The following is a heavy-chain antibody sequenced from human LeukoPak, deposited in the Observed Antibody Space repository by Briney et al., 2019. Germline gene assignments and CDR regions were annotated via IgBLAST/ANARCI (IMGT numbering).Heavy chain of an antibody. CDR1: GFTFSSYA. V-gene: IGHV3-23*01. CDR2: ISGSGGST. J-gene: IGHJ4*02. CDR3: AKDFTATYYYDSSGYFPLDY. Sequence: GGSLRLSCAASGFTFSSYAMSWLRQAPGKGLEWVSAISGSGGSTYYTDSVKGRFTISRDNSKNTLYLQMNSLRAEDTAVYYCAKDFTATYYYDSSGYFPLDYWGQGTLVTVSS. D-gene: IGHD3-22*01.